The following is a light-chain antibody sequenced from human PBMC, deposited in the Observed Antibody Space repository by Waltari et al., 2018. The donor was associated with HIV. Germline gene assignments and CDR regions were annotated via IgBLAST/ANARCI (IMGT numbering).Light chain of an antibody. CDR1: TTLIGGSNY. CDR3: ASYLNFGSLV. V-gene: IGLV2-14*03. Sequence: QSALTQPASVSGSPGQSVTISRTGSTTLIGGSNYVAWHQHRPVETPKLILFHVDSRPTGISSRFSGSKSGNTASLTISGLQAEDEADFYCASYLNFGSLVFGGGTKLTVL. J-gene: IGLJ3*02. CDR2: HVD.